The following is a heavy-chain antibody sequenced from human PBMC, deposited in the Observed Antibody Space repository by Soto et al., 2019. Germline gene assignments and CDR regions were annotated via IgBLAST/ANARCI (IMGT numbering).Heavy chain of an antibody. V-gene: IGHV1-2*02. CDR2: INPNSGGT. CDR1: GYTFTDYY. D-gene: IGHD1-26*01. J-gene: IGHJ4*02. CDR3: ASGSSSDY. Sequence: QVQLVQSGAEVKKPGASVRVSCKASGYTFTDYYMHWVRQAPGTGLEWMGCINPNSGGTNYPRKFQGRVTMTRDTSSSTAYRELSSLRSDDTAVYYCASGSSSDYWGQGTLVTVSS.